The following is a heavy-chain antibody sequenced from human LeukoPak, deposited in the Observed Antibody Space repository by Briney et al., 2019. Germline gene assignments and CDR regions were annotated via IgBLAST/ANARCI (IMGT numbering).Heavy chain of an antibody. CDR1: GFTFSSYW. Sequence: PGGSLRLSCAASGFTFSSYWMSWVRQAPGEGLEWVANIKQDGSEKYYVDSVKGRFTISRDNAKNSLYLQMNSLRAEDTAVYYCGRDLAYCGGDCYSDPGAFDIWGQGTMVTVSS. J-gene: IGHJ3*02. D-gene: IGHD2-21*02. V-gene: IGHV3-7*01. CDR3: GRDLAYCGGDCYSDPGAFDI. CDR2: IKQDGSEK.